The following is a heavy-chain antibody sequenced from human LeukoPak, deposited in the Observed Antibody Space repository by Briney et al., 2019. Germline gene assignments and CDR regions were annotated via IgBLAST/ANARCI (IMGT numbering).Heavy chain of an antibody. CDR3: KIDHGDYLDY. CDR1: GFTFSNYW. Sequence: GGSLRLSCAASGFTFSNYWMSWVRQAPGKGLEWVASIQNDGSVNHYVDSVKGRFTISRDNAKNSLFLQMNSLRVEDTGVYSCKIDHGDYLDYWGQGTLVTVSS. V-gene: IGHV3-7*01. J-gene: IGHJ4*02. D-gene: IGHD4-17*01. CDR2: IQNDGSVN.